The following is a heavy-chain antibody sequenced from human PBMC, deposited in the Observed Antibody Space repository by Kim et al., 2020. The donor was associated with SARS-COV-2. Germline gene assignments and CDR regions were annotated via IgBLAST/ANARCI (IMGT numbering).Heavy chain of an antibody. J-gene: IGHJ4*02. V-gene: IGHV3-74*01. CDR2: GTTT. CDR3: VKYSGGIY. D-gene: IGHD3-10*01. Sequence: GTTTVYADSVKGRFTISRDNAKNTLYLQMNSRRDEDTAMYYGVKYSGGIYWGQGTLVTVSS.